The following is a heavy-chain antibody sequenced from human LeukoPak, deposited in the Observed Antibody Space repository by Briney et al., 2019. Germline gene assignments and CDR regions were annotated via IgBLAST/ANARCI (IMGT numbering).Heavy chain of an antibody. J-gene: IGHJ3*02. Sequence: KTSETLSLTCVVYGGSFSGYYWSWVRQPPGKGLEWVGEINHSGSTNYNPPLKSRVTISVDTSKNQFSLKLSSVTAADTAVYYCARESTDIVVVPAAPDAFDIWGQGTMVTVSS. CDR1: GGSFSGYY. V-gene: IGHV4-34*01. CDR2: INHSGST. CDR3: ARESTDIVVVPAAPDAFDI. D-gene: IGHD2-2*01.